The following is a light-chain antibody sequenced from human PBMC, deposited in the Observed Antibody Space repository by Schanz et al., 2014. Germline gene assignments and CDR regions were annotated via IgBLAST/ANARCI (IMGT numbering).Light chain of an antibody. CDR3: CSYAGSSPWV. CDR2: DVT. V-gene: IGLV2-11*01. J-gene: IGLJ3*02. Sequence: QSALTQPRSVSGSPGQSVTISCTGTSSDIGDYNYVSWYQQHPGKAPKLMIYDVTKRPSGVPDRFSGSKSGNTASLTISGLQADDEADYYCCSYAGSSPWVFGGGTKLTVL. CDR1: SSDIGDYNY.